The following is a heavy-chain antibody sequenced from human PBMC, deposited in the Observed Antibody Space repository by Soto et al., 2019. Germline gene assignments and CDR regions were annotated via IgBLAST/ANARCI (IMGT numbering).Heavy chain of an antibody. CDR3: AKSGGGGSGSYYRQRPRKNGYYYGMDV. D-gene: IGHD3-10*01. CDR1: GGSISSGGYY. J-gene: IGHJ6*02. Sequence: SETLSLTCTVSGGSISSGGYYWSWIRQHPGKGLEWIGYIYYSGSTYYNPSLKSRVTISVDTSKNQFSLKLSSVTAADTAVYYCAKSGGGGSGSYYRQRPRKNGYYYGMDVWGQGTTVTVS. V-gene: IGHV4-31*03. CDR2: IYYSGST.